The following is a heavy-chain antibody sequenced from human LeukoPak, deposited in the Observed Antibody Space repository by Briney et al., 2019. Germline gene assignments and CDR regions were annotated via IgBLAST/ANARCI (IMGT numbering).Heavy chain of an antibody. CDR1: GFIFSNYW. CDR2: INSDGSST. J-gene: IGHJ4*02. CDR3: ARVRGGYYSDY. V-gene: IGHV3-74*01. Sequence: GXXLRLSCAASGFIFSNYWMLWVRQAPGKGLVWVSRINSDGSSTNYADSVNRRFTISRDNAKTTLYLQMNSLRAEDTAVYYCARVRGGYYSDYWGQGTLVTVS. D-gene: IGHD3-16*01.